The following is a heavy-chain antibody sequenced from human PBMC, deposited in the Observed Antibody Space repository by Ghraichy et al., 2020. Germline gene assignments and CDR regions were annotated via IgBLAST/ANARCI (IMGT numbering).Heavy chain of an antibody. CDR1: GFTFSSYW. J-gene: IGHJ4*02. CDR3: ARLELRTSVYYFDY. CDR2: IKEDGSEK. Sequence: GGSLRLSCAASGFTFSSYWMNWVRQAPGKGLEWVANIKEDGSEKYYVDSVKGRFTISRDNAKNSLYLQMNSLRAEDTAVYYCARLELRTSVYYFDYWGQGTLVTVSS. D-gene: IGHD1-7*01. V-gene: IGHV3-7*01.